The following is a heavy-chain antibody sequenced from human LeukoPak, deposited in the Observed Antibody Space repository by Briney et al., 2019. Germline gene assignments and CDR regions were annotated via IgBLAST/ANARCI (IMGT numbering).Heavy chain of an antibody. CDR1: GGSISSGDYY. Sequence: SETLSHTCTVSGGSISSGDYYWSWIRQPPGKGLEWIGYIYYSGSTYYNPSLKSRVTISVDTSKNQFSLKLSSVTAADTAVYYCATVRRYGSGRIDYWGQGTLVTVSS. D-gene: IGHD3-10*01. CDR2: IYYSGST. CDR3: ATVRRYGSGRIDY. J-gene: IGHJ4*02. V-gene: IGHV4-30-4*01.